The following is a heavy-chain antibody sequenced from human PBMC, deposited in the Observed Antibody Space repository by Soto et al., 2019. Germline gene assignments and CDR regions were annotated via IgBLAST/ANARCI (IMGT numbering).Heavy chain of an antibody. Sequence: SVKVSCKALGNTFTYRYLHWVRQAPGQALEWMGWITPFNGDVHYAQKFQERVTITRDRSINTAYMRMSSLRSEDTAMYYCASGGAGSGPFTWELPDHWGQGTLATVSS. CDR3: ASGGAGSGPFTWELPDH. CDR2: ITPFNGDV. V-gene: IGHV1-45*02. J-gene: IGHJ4*02. CDR1: GNTFTYRY. D-gene: IGHD1-26*01.